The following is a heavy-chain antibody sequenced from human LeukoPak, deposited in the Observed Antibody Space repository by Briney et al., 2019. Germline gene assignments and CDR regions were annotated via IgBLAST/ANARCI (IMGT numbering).Heavy chain of an antibody. CDR2: IYFDGST. CDR3: ARRYYYGSGSPEY. V-gene: IGHV4-39*01. CDR1: GDSVRNSAYY. D-gene: IGHD3-10*01. J-gene: IGHJ4*02. Sequence: SETLSLTCAVSGDSVRNSAYYWDWSRQPPGTGLEWIGNIYFDGSTRYSPSLKSRVTISVDKSENQFSLKLTSVTAADTAVYYCARRYYYGSGSPEYWGQGTQVTVSS.